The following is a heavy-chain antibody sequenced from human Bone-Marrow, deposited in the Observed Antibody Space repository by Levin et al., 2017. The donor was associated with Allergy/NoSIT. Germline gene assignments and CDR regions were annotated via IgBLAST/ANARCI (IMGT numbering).Heavy chain of an antibody. CDR1: GFTFSNYA. D-gene: IGHD3-3*01. J-gene: IGHJ4*02. V-gene: IGHV3-21*01. CDR3: ARGGSWSGYYAMLDY. Sequence: GASVKVSCEASGFTFSNYAMNWVRQAPGRGLEWVSSISTVTSYIYYADSLKGRFTISRDNAKNSLSLQMNSLRAEDTAVYYCARGGSWSGYYAMLDYWGQGTLVTVSS. CDR2: ISTVTSYI.